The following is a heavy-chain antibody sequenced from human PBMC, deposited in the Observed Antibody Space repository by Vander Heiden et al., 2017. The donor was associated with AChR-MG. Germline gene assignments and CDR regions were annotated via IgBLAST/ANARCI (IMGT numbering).Heavy chain of an antibody. CDR2: IIPISGTA. D-gene: IGHD3-22*01. Sequence: QVQLVQSGAEVKKPGSSVKVSCKASGGTFSSYAISWVRQAPGQGLEWMGGIIPISGTANYAQKFQGRVTITADKSTSTAYMELSSLRSEDTAVYYCAREDSSGYYYGIAGRYFDLWGRGTLVNVSS. CDR3: AREDSSGYYYGIAGRYFDL. J-gene: IGHJ2*01. CDR1: GGTFSSYA. V-gene: IGHV1-69*06.